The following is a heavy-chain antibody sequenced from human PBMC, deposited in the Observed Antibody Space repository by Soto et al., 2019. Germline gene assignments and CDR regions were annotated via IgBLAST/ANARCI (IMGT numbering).Heavy chain of an antibody. CDR1: GGSISSGGYS. Sequence: PSETLSLTCAVSGGSISSGGYSWSWIRQPPGKGLEWIGYIYHSGSTYYNPSLKSRVTISVDRSKNQFSLKLSSVTAADTAVYYCASYSGRLASDFDHWGQGTLVTVSS. J-gene: IGHJ4*01. CDR3: ASYSGRLASDFDH. V-gene: IGHV4-30-2*01. D-gene: IGHD1-26*01. CDR2: IYHSGST.